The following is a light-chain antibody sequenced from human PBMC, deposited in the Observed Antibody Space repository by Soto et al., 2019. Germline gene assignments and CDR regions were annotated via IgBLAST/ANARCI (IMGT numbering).Light chain of an antibody. Sequence: EIVLTQSPGTLSLSPGERATLSCRASQSVTSSYLAWYQXXXXXXPRLLIYGASSRATGIPDRFSGSGSGTDFTLTISRLEPEDFAVYYCQHYGSSPGYTFGQGTKLEIK. CDR2: GAS. CDR1: QSVTSSY. J-gene: IGKJ2*01. CDR3: QHYGSSPGYT. V-gene: IGKV3-20*01.